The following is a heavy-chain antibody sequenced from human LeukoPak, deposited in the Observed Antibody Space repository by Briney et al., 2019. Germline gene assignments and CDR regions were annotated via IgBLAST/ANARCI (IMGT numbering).Heavy chain of an antibody. J-gene: IGHJ4*02. Sequence: SVKVSCKASGYTFTSYGISWVRQAPGQGLEWMGGIIPIFGTANYAQKFQGRVTITADESTSTAYMELSSLRSEDTAVYYCARVEGYGGNSGYFDYWGQGTLVTVSS. D-gene: IGHD4-23*01. V-gene: IGHV1-69*13. CDR3: ARVEGYGGNSGYFDY. CDR2: IIPIFGTA. CDR1: GYTFTSYG.